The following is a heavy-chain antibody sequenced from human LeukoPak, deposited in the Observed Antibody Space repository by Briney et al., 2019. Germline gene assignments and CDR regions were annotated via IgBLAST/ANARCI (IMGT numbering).Heavy chain of an antibody. J-gene: IGHJ4*02. D-gene: IGHD3-10*01. CDR3: ARTAGDLDY. V-gene: IGHV1-8*01. CDR2: MNPKSGNT. CDR1: GYTFTNYD. Sequence: ASVKVSCKASGYTFTNYDINWVRQATAQGLEWMGWMNPKSGNTGFAQKFQGRVSMTRSSSIGTAYMELSSLTFEDTAVYYCARTAGDLDYWGQRTLVTVSS.